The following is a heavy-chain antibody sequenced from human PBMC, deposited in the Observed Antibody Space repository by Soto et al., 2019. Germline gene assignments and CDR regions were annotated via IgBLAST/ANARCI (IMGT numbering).Heavy chain of an antibody. CDR1: GFTFSSYA. D-gene: IGHD6-19*01. Sequence: EVQLLESGGGLVQPGGYLRLSCAASGFTFSSYAMSWVRQAPGKGLEWVSPISGSGGSTYYADSVKGRFTISRDNSKTTLYLQMNSLRAEDKAVYYCAKDLAQVGGLGQWLVTSPYFDYWGQGTLVTVSS. CDR2: ISGSGGST. CDR3: AKDLAQVGGLGQWLVTSPYFDY. V-gene: IGHV3-23*01. J-gene: IGHJ4*02.